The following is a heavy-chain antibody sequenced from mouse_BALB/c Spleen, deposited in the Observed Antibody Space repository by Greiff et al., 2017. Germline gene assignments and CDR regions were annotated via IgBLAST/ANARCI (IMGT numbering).Heavy chain of an antibody. CDR1: GYSITSGYY. J-gene: IGHJ2*01. CDR2: ISYDGSN. D-gene: IGHD1-1*01. Sequence: EVQLQESGPGLVKPSQSLSLTCSVTGYSITSGYYWNWIRQFPGNKLEWMGYISYDGSNNSNPSLKNRISITRDTSKNQFFLKLNSVTTEDTATYYGARDRGTTVVATGYFDYWGQGTTLTVSS. CDR3: ARDRGTTVVATGYFDY. V-gene: IGHV3-6*02.